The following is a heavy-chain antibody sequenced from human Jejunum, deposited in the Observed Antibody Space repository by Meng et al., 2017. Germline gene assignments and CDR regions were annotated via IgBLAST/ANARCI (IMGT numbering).Heavy chain of an antibody. J-gene: IGHJ4*02. CDR2: ISSTSS. CDR3: ARGRVVVVGTPSDY. Sequence: DVQLVESGGGPVKPGGSLRLSCAGSGISFSSYSMHWVRQAPGKGLEWVSSISSTSSYADAVKGRFTISRDNAENSMYLQMNSLRAEDTAVYYCARGRVVVVGTPSDYWGQGTLVTVSS. D-gene: IGHD2-15*01. V-gene: IGHV3-21*01. CDR1: GISFSSYS.